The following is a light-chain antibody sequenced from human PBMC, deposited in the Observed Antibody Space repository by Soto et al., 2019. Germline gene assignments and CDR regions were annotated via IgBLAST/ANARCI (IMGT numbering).Light chain of an antibody. CDR1: QVISTS. Sequence: DILLTQSPSFLSPSIGESVTITCRASQVISTSLAWYQVKPGKAPKLLIYAASTLESGVPSRFSATVAGTEFSLTITSLQREDFVTYYCQQLFDSPITFGQGTRRDIK. CDR3: QQLFDSPIT. CDR2: AAS. J-gene: IGKJ5*01. V-gene: IGKV1-9*01.